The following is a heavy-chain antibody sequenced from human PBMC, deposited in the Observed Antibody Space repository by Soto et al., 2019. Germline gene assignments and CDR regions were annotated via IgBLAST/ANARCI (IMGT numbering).Heavy chain of an antibody. D-gene: IGHD2-15*01. CDR1: GFNFNSYT. J-gene: IGHJ6*02. CDR2: ISSSGYI. CDR3: ARNCSGGSCYPGMDV. Sequence: GGSMRLSCAASGFNFNSYTINWVRQAPGKRLEWLASISSSGYIFSTDSVRGRFTISRDNAKNSVYLQINSLRAEDTAVYFCARNCSGGSCYPGMDVWGQETTVTVS. V-gene: IGHV3-21*01.